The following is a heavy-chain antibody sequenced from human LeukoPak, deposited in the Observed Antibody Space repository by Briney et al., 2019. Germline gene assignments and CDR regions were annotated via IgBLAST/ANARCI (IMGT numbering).Heavy chain of an antibody. V-gene: IGHV3-48*02. CDR2: ISITSKTI. CDR3: ARDAEYYYGSGSSYFDY. CDR1: GFTFSSND. J-gene: IGHJ4*02. D-gene: IGHD3-10*01. Sequence: GGSLRLSCTGSGFTFSSNDMSWVRQPPGKGLEWVSYISITSKTIKYADSVKGRFTISRDNAKNSLYLQMNSLRDEDTAVYYCARDAEYYYGSGSSYFDYWGQGTLVTVSS.